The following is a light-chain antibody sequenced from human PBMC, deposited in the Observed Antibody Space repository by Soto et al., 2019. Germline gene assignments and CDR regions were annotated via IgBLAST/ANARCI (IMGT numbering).Light chain of an antibody. V-gene: IGKV1-39*01. CDR3: QQSYSIPWT. J-gene: IGKJ1*01. Sequence: DIQMTQSPSSLSASVGDRVTITCRASESISSYMNWYQQRPGKAPKVLIYGASSLQSGVPSRFSGSGYGTDFTLTVSNLQPEDFATYYCQQSYSIPWTFGQGTRVDIK. CDR1: ESISSY. CDR2: GAS.